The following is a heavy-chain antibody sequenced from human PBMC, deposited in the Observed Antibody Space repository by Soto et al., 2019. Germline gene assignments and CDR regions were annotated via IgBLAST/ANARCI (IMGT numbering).Heavy chain of an antibody. J-gene: IGHJ5*02. Sequence: QVQLQESGPGLVKPSETLSLTCTVSGGSISSYYWSWIRQPPGKGLEWIGYIYYSGSTNYNPSLKSRVTISVDTSKNQFSLKLSSVTAADTAVYYCARGLEYSSSSWFDPWGQGTLVTVSS. CDR1: GGSISSYY. CDR3: ARGLEYSSSSWFDP. V-gene: IGHV4-59*01. CDR2: IYYSGST. D-gene: IGHD6-6*01.